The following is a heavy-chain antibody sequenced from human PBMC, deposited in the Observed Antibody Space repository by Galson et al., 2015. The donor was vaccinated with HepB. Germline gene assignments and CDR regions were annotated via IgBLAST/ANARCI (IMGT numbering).Heavy chain of an antibody. V-gene: IGHV6-1*01. CDR1: GDSVSSNSAA. Sequence: CAISGDSVSSNSAAWNWIRQSPSRGLEWLGRTYYRSKWYNDYAVSVKSRININSDTSKNQFSLKLSSVTAADTAVYYCARPWGAFDGKDYWGQGTLVTVSS. CDR2: TYYRSKWYN. J-gene: IGHJ4*02. CDR3: ARPWGAFDGKDY. D-gene: IGHD3-16*01.